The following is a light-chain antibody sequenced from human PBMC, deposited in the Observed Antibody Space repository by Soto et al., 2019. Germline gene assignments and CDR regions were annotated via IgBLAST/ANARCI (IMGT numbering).Light chain of an antibody. J-gene: IGKJ2*01. CDR3: QQYASYPYT. CDR1: QSIQTW. Sequence: DIQMTQSPSTLSASVGDRVTISCRASQSIQTWLAWYQQKPGKAPNLLIFDASDLASGVSSRFSGSGSAAEFTLTISSLQADDFATYYCQQYASYPYTFGRGTRLEIK. V-gene: IGKV1-5*01. CDR2: DAS.